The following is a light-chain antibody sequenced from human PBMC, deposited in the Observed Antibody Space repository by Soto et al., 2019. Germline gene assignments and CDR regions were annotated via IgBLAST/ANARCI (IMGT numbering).Light chain of an antibody. J-gene: IGLJ3*02. CDR3: QSYDSSLSRRWV. V-gene: IGLV1-40*01. CDR1: SSNIGAGYP. CDR2: G. Sequence: QSVLTQPPSVSGAPGQRVTISCTGSSSNIGAGYPVHWYQQLPGTAPKLLVAGNRPSGVPDRFCVSKSGASASLAITGLQAEDEADYYCQSYDSSLSRRWVFGGGTKLTVL.